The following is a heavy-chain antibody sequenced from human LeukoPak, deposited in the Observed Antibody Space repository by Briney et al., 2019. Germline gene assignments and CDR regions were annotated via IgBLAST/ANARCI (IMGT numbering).Heavy chain of an antibody. CDR1: GFTFSTSW. V-gene: IGHV3-74*01. CDR2: LNTDGTIT. D-gene: IGHD2-2*02. CDR3: ARNIPSGGDY. J-gene: IGHJ4*02. Sequence: QPGGSLRLSCAASGFTFSTSWMQWVCQAPGKGLVWVSRLNTDGTITGYADPVRGRFTISRDNAKNTLYLQMHSLRAEDTAVYYCARNIPSGGDYWGQGTLVTVSS.